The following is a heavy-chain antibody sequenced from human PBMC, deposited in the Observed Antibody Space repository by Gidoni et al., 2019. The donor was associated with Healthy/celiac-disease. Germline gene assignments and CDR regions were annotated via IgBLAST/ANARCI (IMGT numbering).Heavy chain of an antibody. CDR2: IDSGGST. CDR3: AILSGSYHYYYYGMDV. V-gene: IGHV3-53*01. J-gene: IGHJ6*02. Sequence: EVQLVESGGGLIQPGGSLRLSCAASGFSVSSNYMSWVRQAPGKGLEWVSVIDSGGSTYYADSVKGRFTISRDNSKNTLYLQMNSLRAEDSAVYYWAILSGSYHYYYYGMDVWGQGTTVTVSS. CDR1: GFSVSSNY. D-gene: IGHD1-26*01.